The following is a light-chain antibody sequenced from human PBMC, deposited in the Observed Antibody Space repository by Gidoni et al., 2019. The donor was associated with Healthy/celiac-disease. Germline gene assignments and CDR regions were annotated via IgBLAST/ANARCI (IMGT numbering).Light chain of an antibody. Sequence: DIQLTQSPSFLSASVGDRVTITCRASQGISSYLAWYQQKPGKAPKLLIYAASTLQSGVPSRFSGSGSGTEFTLTISSLQPEDFATYYCQQLNSYSYTFXXXTKLEIK. CDR3: QQLNSYSYT. J-gene: IGKJ2*01. V-gene: IGKV1-9*01. CDR2: AAS. CDR1: QGISSY.